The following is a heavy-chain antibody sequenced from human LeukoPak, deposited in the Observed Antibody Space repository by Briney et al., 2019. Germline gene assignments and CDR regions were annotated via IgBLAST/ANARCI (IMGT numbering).Heavy chain of an antibody. V-gene: IGHV1-2*02. CDR2: INPNSGGT. J-gene: IGHJ4*02. D-gene: IGHD1-7*01. CDR1: GYTFTGYD. CDR3: ARANWNYPNYFDY. Sequence: ASVKVSCEASGYTFTGYDMHWVRQAPGQGLEWMGWINPNSGGTNYAQKFQGRVTMTRDTSISTAYMELSRLRSDDTAVYYCARANWNYPNYFDYWGQGTLVTVSS.